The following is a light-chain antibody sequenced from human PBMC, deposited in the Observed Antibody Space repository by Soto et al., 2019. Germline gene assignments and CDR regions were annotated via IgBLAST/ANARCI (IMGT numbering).Light chain of an antibody. CDR2: AAS. CDR3: QKYNSAPRT. V-gene: IGKV1-27*01. J-gene: IGKJ1*01. Sequence: DIQMTQSPSSLSASVGDRGTITCRASQGISYYLAWYQQKPGKVPKLLIYAASTLQSGVPSRFSGSGSGTEFTLTSSSLQPEDVATYYCQKYNSAPRTCGQGTKVEIK. CDR1: QGISYY.